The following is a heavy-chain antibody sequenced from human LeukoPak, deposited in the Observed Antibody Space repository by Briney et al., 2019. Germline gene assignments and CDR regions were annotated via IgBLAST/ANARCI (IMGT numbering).Heavy chain of an antibody. CDR2: ISGSGGST. D-gene: IGHD3-10*01. CDR3: AKDLLYYYGSGSYYGGVHAFDI. J-gene: IGHJ3*02. Sequence: GGSLRLSCAASGFTFSSYGMSWVRQAPGKGLEWVSAISGSGGSTYYADSVKGRFTISRDNSKNTLYLQMNSLRAEDTAVYYCAKDLLYYYGSGSYYGGVHAFDIWGQGTMVTVSS. V-gene: IGHV3-23*01. CDR1: GFTFSSYG.